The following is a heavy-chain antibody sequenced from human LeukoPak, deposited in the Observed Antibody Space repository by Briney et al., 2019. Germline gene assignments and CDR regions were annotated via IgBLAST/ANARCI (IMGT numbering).Heavy chain of an antibody. V-gene: IGHV1-69*05. CDR1: GGTFSSYA. CDR2: IIPIFGTA. Sequence: SVKVSCKASGGTFSSYAISWVRQAPGQGLEWVGGIIPIFGTANYAQKFQGRVTITTDESTSTAYMELSSLRSEDTAVYYCARDRHDYYDSSGYWVAFDIWGQGTMVTVSS. J-gene: IGHJ3*02. D-gene: IGHD3-22*01. CDR3: ARDRHDYYDSSGYWVAFDI.